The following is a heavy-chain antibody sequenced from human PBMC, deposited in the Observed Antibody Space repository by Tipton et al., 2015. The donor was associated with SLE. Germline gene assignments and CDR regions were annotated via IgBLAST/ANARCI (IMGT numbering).Heavy chain of an antibody. D-gene: IGHD1-26*01. CDR1: GFTFSSYA. CDR3: ARNTGIVGATKS. Sequence: SLRLSCAASGFTFSSYAMSWVRQAPGTGLEWVSAISGSGGSTYYADSVKGRFTISRDNSKNTLYLQMNSLRAEDTAVYYCARNTGIVGATKSWGQGTLVTVSS. CDR2: ISGSGGST. J-gene: IGHJ4*02. V-gene: IGHV3-23*01.